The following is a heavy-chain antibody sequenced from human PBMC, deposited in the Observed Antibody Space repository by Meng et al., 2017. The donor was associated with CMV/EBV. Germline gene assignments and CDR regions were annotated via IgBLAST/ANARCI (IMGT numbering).Heavy chain of an antibody. J-gene: IGHJ6*02. Sequence: GESLKISCAASGFTFSSYWMSWVRQAPGQGLEWVANIKQDGSEKYYVDSVKGRFTISRDNAKNSLYLQMNSLRAEDTAVYYCARDQVLYDFWSGYYYYGMDVWGQGTTVTVSS. CDR3: ARDQVLYDFWSGYYYYGMDV. CDR2: IKQDGSEK. D-gene: IGHD3-3*01. CDR1: GFTFSSYW. V-gene: IGHV3-7*01.